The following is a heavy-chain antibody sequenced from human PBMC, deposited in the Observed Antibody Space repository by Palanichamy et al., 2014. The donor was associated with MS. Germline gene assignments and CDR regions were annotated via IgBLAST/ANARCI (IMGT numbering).Heavy chain of an antibody. CDR3: ARDIGPVPGDYYYGLDV. Sequence: QVQLVRSGAEVKEPGASVRVSCKASGYTFSSYGISWARQAPGQGLEWMGWISTYNGNTKYAQKFQDRVTMTTDTSTTTAHMDLRSLRSDDSAVYFCARDIGPVPGDYYYGLDVWGQGTTVTVSS. D-gene: IGHD3-10*01. J-gene: IGHJ6*02. V-gene: IGHV1-18*04. CDR1: GYTFSSYG. CDR2: ISTYNGNT.